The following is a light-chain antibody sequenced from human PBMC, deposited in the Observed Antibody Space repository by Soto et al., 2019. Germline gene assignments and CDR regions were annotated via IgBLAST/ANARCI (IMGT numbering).Light chain of an antibody. J-gene: IGLJ2*01. CDR2: SNT. Sequence: QPVLTQTPSASGTPGQRITISCSGSSSNIGSRTVNWYQQFPGTAPKVLIYSNTQRPSGVPDRFSASKSGTTASLAISGLQSEDEADYYCAAWDDSLNGHVFGGGTKGPS. CDR3: AAWDDSLNGHV. V-gene: IGLV1-44*01. CDR1: SSNIGSRT.